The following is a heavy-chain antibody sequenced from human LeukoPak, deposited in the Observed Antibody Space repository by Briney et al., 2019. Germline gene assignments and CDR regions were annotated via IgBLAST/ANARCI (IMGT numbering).Heavy chain of an antibody. D-gene: IGHD2/OR15-2a*01. V-gene: IGHV4-59*12. J-gene: IGHJ3*02. CDR2: IFYSGRT. CDR1: GVSITSDH. Sequence: SETLSLTCTVSGVSITSDHWNWIRQPPGKGLEGIGCIFYSGRTYYNPSLKSRASISVDMSKNQFSLRLTSVTAADTAVYYCARKNDFEIWGQGTLVTVSS. CDR3: ARKNDFEI.